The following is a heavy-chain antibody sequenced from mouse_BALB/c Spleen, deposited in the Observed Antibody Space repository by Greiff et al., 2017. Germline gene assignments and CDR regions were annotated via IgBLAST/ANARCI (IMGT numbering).Heavy chain of an antibody. CDR3: ARRVWSPFYAMDY. CDR2: ILPGSGST. CDR1: GYTFSSYW. Sequence: QVQLQQSGAELMKPGASVKISCKATGYTFSSYWIEWVKQRPGHGLEWIGEILPGSGSTNYNEKFKGKATFTADTSSNTAYMQLSSLTSEDSAVYYCARRVWSPFYAMDYWGQGTSVTVSS. D-gene: IGHD2-10*02. V-gene: IGHV1-9*01. J-gene: IGHJ4*01.